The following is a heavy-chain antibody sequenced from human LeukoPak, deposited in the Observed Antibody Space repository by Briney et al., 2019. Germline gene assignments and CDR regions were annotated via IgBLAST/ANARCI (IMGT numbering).Heavy chain of an antibody. V-gene: IGHV3-74*01. CDR2: ISPDGSST. CDR1: GFTFSSYW. J-gene: IGHJ4*02. D-gene: IGHD4-17*01. Sequence: GGSLRLSCAASGFTFSSYWMLWVRQTPGQGLVWVSRISPDGSSTSYADSVKGRFTISRDNAKNTLYLQMNSLRAEDTAVYYCARGKDDYGDYVLNYYFDYWGQGTLVTVSS. CDR3: ARGKDDYGDYVLNYYFDY.